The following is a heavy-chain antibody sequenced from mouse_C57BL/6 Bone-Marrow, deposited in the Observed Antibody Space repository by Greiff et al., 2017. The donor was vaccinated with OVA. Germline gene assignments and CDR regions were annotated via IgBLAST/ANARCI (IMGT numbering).Heavy chain of an antibody. CDR2: IHPNSGST. V-gene: IGHV1-64*01. Sequence: QVQLQQPGAELVKPGASVKVSCKTSGYTFTSYWMHWVKQRPGQGLEWIGMIHPNSGSTNYNEKFKSKATLTVYKSSSTAYMQLSSLTSADSAVYDCARGGFYYSNYVGWYFDVCGTGTTVTVSS. D-gene: IGHD2-5*01. CDR3: ARGGFYYSNYVGWYFDV. CDR1: GYTFTSYW. J-gene: IGHJ1*03.